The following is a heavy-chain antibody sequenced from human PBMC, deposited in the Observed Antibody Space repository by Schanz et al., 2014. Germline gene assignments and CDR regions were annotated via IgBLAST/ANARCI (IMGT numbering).Heavy chain of an antibody. J-gene: IGHJ5*02. Sequence: LLVESGGGLVQPGGSLRLSCAASGFTFSNNWMHWFRQGPGKGLSWVARIDGEGSDTRYADSVKGRFTISRDNSNHTLYLQMNSLRADDTAVYYCAKELYSGSHYGWFDPWGQGTLVTVSS. CDR3: AKELYSGSHYGWFDP. CDR2: IDGEGSDT. D-gene: IGHD1-26*01. CDR1: GFTFSNNW. V-gene: IGHV3-74*01.